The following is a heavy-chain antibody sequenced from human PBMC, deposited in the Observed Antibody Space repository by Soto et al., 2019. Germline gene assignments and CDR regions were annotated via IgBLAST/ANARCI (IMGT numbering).Heavy chain of an antibody. CDR1: GYTFTNYC. J-gene: IGHJ6*02. V-gene: IGHV1-46*01. CDR2: ISPSGGST. Sequence: GASVKVSCKASGYTFTNYCIHWVRQAPGQGLEWMGIISPSGGSTSYAQKFQGRVTMTRDTSTSTVYMELSSLRSEDTAVYYCASYQASFEPRMDVCGQGTSVTVSS. D-gene: IGHD2-2*01. CDR3: ASYQASFEPRMDV.